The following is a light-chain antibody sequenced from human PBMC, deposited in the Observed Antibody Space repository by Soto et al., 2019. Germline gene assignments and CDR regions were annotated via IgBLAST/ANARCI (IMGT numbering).Light chain of an antibody. CDR2: SDD. CDR1: SSNIGKNA. J-gene: IGLJ3*02. CDR3: GAWDDGLSGLV. Sequence: QSVLTQPPSASATPGQRVIISCSGSSSNIGKNAVKWYQQFPGTAPKLLIHSDDQRPSGVPDRFSGSKSGTSASLTISGLQSEDGAHYYCGAWDDGLSGLVFGGGTKVTVL. V-gene: IGLV1-44*01.